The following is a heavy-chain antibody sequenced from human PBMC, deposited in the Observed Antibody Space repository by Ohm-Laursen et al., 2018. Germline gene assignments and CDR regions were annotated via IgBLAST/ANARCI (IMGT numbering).Heavy chain of an antibody. J-gene: IGHJ1*01. CDR2: ISAGGGNT. CDR3: AKEKSLLVVAAILYFQH. Sequence: SLRLSCAAPGFTFNTYAMHWVRQAPGKGLEWVSAISAGGGNTYYADSVKGRFTISRDNSKNTLYLQMNSLRAEDTAVYYCAKEKSLLVVAAILYFQHWGQGTLVTVSS. V-gene: IGHV3-23*01. D-gene: IGHD2-15*01. CDR1: GFTFNTYA.